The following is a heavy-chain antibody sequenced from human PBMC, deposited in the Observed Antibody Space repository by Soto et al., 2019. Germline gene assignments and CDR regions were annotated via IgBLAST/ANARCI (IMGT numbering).Heavy chain of an antibody. CDR3: ARNHYYGSETTNWFDP. D-gene: IGHD3-10*01. CDR2: IYPGDSDT. J-gene: IGHJ5*02. Sequence: VEALKISCERSVYSFSSYWFAWVRQMPRKGLEWLGIIYPGDSDTRYSPSFQGQVTISKDTSKNQVVLTMTNMDPVDTATYYCARNHYYGSETTNWFDPWGQGTLVTVSS. CDR1: VYSFSSYW. V-gene: IGHV5-51*01.